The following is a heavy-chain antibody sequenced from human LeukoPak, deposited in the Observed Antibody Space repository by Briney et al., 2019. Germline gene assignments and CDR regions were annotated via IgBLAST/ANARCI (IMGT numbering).Heavy chain of an antibody. CDR3: ARGVVAGTPDY. CDR1: GYTFTGYY. Sequence: ASVKVSCKASGYTFTGYYMHWVRQALGQGLEWMGWINPNSGGTNYAQKFQGRVTMTRDTSISTAYMELSSLRSEDTAVYYCARGVVAGTPDYWGQGTLVTVSS. CDR2: INPNSGGT. V-gene: IGHV1-2*02. J-gene: IGHJ4*02. D-gene: IGHD6-19*01.